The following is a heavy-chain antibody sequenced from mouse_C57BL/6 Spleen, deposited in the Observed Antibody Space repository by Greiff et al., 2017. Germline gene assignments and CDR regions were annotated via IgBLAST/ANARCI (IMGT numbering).Heavy chain of an antibody. Sequence: QVQLKQSGPELVKPGASVKISCKASGYAFSSSWMNWVKQRPGKGLEWIGRIYPGDGDTNYNGKFKGKATLTADKSSSTAYMQLSSLTSEDSAVYFCARRVYYGNYYVVLDYWGQGTTLTVSS. D-gene: IGHD2-1*01. CDR1: GYAFSSSW. CDR2: IYPGDGDT. J-gene: IGHJ2*01. CDR3: ARRVYYGNYYVVLDY. V-gene: IGHV1-82*01.